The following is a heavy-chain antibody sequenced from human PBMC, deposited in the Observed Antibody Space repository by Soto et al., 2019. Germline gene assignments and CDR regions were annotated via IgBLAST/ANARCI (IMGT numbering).Heavy chain of an antibody. J-gene: IGHJ5*02. CDR3: AHRLWFGELSWFDP. V-gene: IGHV2-5*02. D-gene: IGHD3-10*01. CDR2: IYWDDDK. Sequence: QITLKESGPTLVKPTQTLTLTCTFSGFSLSTSGVGVGWIRQPPGKALEWLALIYWDDDKRYSPSLKSRLTITKDTPKNQVVLTMTNMDPVDTATYYCAHRLWFGELSWFDPWGQGTLVTVSS. CDR1: GFSLSTSGVG.